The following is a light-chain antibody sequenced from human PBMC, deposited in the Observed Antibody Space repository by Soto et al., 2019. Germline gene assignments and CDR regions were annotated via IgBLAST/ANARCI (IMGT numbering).Light chain of an antibody. Sequence: QTVVTQEPSFSVSPGRTVTITCGLSSGSVSTNHFPAWFQQTPGQAPRTLIYSTNIRSSGVPDRFSGSILGNKAALTITGAQADDESDYYCMVYVDNGLRVFGGGTKLTVL. V-gene: IGLV8-61*01. J-gene: IGLJ2*01. CDR3: MVYVDNGLRV. CDR2: STN. CDR1: SGSVSTNHF.